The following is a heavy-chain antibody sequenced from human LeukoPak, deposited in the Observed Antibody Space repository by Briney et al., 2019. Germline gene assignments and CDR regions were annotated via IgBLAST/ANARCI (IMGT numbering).Heavy chain of an antibody. CDR3: AKDISRFGELLYGVAFDI. D-gene: IGHD3-10*01. CDR1: GFTFDDYA. CDR2: ISWNSGSI. J-gene: IGHJ3*02. V-gene: IGHV3-9*03. Sequence: GGSLRLSCAASGFTFDDYAMHWVRQAPGKGLEWVSGISWNSGSIGYADSVKGRFTISRDNAKNSLYLQMNSLRAEDMALYYCAKDISRFGELLYGVAFDIWGQGTMVTVSS.